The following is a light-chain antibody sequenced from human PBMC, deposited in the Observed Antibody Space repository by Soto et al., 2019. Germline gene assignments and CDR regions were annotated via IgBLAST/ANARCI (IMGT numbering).Light chain of an antibody. CDR2: DAS. CDR3: HQYGSSPPT. J-gene: IGKJ1*01. Sequence: EIVLTQSPGTLSLSPGERATLSCRASQSVSSSYIAWYQQKPGQAPRLLIYDASSRATGIPDRVSGSGSGTDFTLTISRLAPEDFAVYYCHQYGSSPPTFGQGTKVEIK. CDR1: QSVSSSY. V-gene: IGKV3-20*01.